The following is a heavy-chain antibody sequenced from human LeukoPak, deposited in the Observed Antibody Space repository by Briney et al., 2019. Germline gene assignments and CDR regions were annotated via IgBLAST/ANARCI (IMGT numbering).Heavy chain of an antibody. Sequence: GGSLRLSCAASGFTVSSNYMSWIRQAPGKGLEWVAHINPDGRGTYYVDSVKGRFTISRDNAQNSMYLQMNSLRVEDTAVYYCTSWGDTTAEYFQRWGQGTLVTVSS. CDR2: INPDGRGT. CDR3: TSWGDTTAEYFQR. V-gene: IGHV3-7*01. CDR1: GFTVSSNY. D-gene: IGHD2-21*02. J-gene: IGHJ1*01.